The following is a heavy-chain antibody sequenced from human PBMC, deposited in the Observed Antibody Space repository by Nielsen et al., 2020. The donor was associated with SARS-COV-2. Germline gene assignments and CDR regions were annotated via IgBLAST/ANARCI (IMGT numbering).Heavy chain of an antibody. Sequence: GESLKISCAASGFTFSSYGMHWVRQAPGKGLEWVAVIWYDGSNKYYADSVKGRFTISRDNSKNTLYLQMNSLRAEDTAVYYCARSNDYYDSSGYYWNWYFDLWGRGTLVTASS. CDR3: ARSNDYYDSSGYYWNWYFDL. CDR2: IWYDGSNK. J-gene: IGHJ2*01. CDR1: GFTFSSYG. V-gene: IGHV3-33*01. D-gene: IGHD3-22*01.